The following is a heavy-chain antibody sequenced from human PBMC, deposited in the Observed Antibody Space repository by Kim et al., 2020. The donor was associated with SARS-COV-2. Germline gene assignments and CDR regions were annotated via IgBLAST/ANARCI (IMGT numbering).Heavy chain of an antibody. Sequence: YYADSVKGRFTISRHNSKNTLYLQMNSLRAEDTAVYYCARSLYGPGAFDIWGQGTMVTVSS. V-gene: IGHV3-53*04. CDR3: ARSLYGPGAFDI. D-gene: IGHD3-10*01. J-gene: IGHJ3*02.